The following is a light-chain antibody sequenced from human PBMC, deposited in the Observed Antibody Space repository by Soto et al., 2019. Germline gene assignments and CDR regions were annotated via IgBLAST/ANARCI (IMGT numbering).Light chain of an antibody. CDR1: SSDVGGYNY. CDR3: SSYTSSSTLLV. Sequence: QSSLTQPASVSGSPGRSITMSCTGTSSDVGGYNYVSWYQQHPGKAPKLMIYDVSNRPSGVSNRFSGSKSGNTASLTISGLQAEDEADYYCSSYTSSSTLLVFGGGTKLTVL. J-gene: IGLJ3*02. CDR2: DVS. V-gene: IGLV2-14*01.